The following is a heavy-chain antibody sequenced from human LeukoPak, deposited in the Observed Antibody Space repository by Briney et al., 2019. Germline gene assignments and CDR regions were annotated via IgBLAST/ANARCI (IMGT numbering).Heavy chain of an antibody. CDR2: ISYDGSNK. V-gene: IGHV3-30-3*01. CDR3: ARDYD. Sequence: GRSLRLSCAASGFTFRSYAMHWVRQAPGKGLEWVAVISYDGSNKYYADSVKGRFTISRDNSQNTLYLQMNSLRVEDTAVYYCARDYDWGQGTLVTVSS. J-gene: IGHJ1*01. CDR1: GFTFRSYA. D-gene: IGHD3-16*01.